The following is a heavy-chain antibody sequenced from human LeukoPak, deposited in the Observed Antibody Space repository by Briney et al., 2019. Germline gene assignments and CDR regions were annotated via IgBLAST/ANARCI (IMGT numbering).Heavy chain of an antibody. CDR1: GFTLSKYW. Sequence: GGAPRLPCAASGFTLSKYWVLLVRQTPGKGLESVSRTNTDGTVTTYADSVKGRFTVSRDNADNTMFLQMNSVRDEDTAVYYCATKQWLAPPPDSWGQGTPVTVSS. CDR2: TNTDGTVT. D-gene: IGHD6-19*01. CDR3: ATKQWLAPPPDS. J-gene: IGHJ4*02. V-gene: IGHV3-74*01.